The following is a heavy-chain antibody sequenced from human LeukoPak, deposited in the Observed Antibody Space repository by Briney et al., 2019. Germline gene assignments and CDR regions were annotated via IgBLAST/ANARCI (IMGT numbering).Heavy chain of an antibody. CDR2: IYSGGST. D-gene: IGHD5-12*01. CDR1: GFTVSSNY. J-gene: IGHJ6*02. CDR3: ARDGGYSGYDSYYYYYGMDV. Sequence: GGSLRLSRAASGFTVSSNYMSWVRQAPGKGLEWVSVIYSGGSTYYADSVKGRFTISRDNSKNTLYLQMNSLRAEDTAVYYCARDGGYSGYDSYYYYYGMDVWGQGTTVTVSS. V-gene: IGHV3-53*01.